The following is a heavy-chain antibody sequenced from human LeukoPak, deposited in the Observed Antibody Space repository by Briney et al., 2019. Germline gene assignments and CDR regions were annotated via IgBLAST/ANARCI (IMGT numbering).Heavy chain of an antibody. CDR3: AKDRYYDFWSGYYFDY. Sequence: GGSLRLSCAASGFTFSSYAMSWVHQAPGKGLEWVSAISGSGGSTYYADSVKGRFTISRDNSKNTLYLQMNSLRAEDTAVYYCAKDRYYDFWSGYYFDYWGQGTLVTVSS. CDR2: ISGSGGST. J-gene: IGHJ4*02. D-gene: IGHD3-3*01. CDR1: GFTFSSYA. V-gene: IGHV3-23*01.